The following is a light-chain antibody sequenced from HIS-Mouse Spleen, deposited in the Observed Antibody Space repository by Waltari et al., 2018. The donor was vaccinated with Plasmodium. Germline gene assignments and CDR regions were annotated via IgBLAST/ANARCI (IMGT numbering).Light chain of an antibody. CDR2: DAS. Sequence: ELVLTHSPATLPLSPGERATLSCRASQSVSSYLAWYQQKPGQAPRLLIYDASNRATGIPARFSGSGSGTDFTLTISSLEPEDFAVYYCQQRSNWPPFTFGPGTKVDIK. CDR1: QSVSSY. J-gene: IGKJ3*01. V-gene: IGKV3-11*01. CDR3: QQRSNWPPFT.